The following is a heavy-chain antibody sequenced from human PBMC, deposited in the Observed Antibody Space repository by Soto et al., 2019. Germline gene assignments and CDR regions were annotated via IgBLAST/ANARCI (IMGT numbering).Heavy chain of an antibody. J-gene: IGHJ4*02. Sequence: ASVKVSCKASGYTFTSYYMHWVRQAPGQGLEWMGIINPSGGSTSYAQKFQGRVTMTRDTSTSTVYMELSSLRSEDTAVYYCARDGFTTVVAYYFDYWGQGTLVTVSS. CDR3: ARDGFTTVVAYYFDY. V-gene: IGHV1-46*03. D-gene: IGHD2-15*01. CDR1: GYTFTSYY. CDR2: INPSGGST.